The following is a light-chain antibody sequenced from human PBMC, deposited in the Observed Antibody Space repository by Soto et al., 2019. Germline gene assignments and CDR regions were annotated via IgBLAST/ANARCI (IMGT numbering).Light chain of an antibody. CDR2: DAS. V-gene: IGKV3-11*01. Sequence: EVVLTQSPDTLSLSPGDIATLSCRASQSVSTYLAWYQQKPGQAPRLLIYDASNRATGNPARFSGSGSGTDFTLTISSLEPEDFAVYYCQQRSDWPPITFGQGTRLDI. CDR1: QSVSTY. CDR3: QQRSDWPPIT. J-gene: IGKJ5*01.